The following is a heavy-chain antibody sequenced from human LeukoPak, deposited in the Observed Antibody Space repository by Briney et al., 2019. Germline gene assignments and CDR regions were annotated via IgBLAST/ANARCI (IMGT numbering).Heavy chain of an antibody. J-gene: IGHJ4*02. D-gene: IGHD3-22*01. CDR2: ISSSSSYI. Sequence: SGGSLRLSCAASGFTFSSYSMNWVRQAPGKGLEWVSSISSSSSYIYYADSVKGRFTISRDNAKNSLYLQMNGPRAEDTAVYYCARDYYDSSGYYDYWGQGTLVTVSS. CDR3: ARDYYDSSGYYDY. CDR1: GFTFSSYS. V-gene: IGHV3-21*01.